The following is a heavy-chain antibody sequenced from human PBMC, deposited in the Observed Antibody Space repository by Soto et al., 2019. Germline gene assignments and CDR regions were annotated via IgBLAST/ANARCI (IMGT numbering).Heavy chain of an antibody. CDR1: GFTFNNYA. J-gene: IGHJ3*01. CDR3: AKVRLTDYRRYAPHL. Sequence: EVQLLESGGGLVQPGGSLRLACAASGFTFNNYAMNWVRQAPGMGLEWVSIISPNGDSTYYADSVKGRFTISRDNSQNTVFLQMHSLRAEDTAIYFCAKVRLTDYRRYAPHLWGQGTLVTVSS. CDR2: ISPNGDST. V-gene: IGHV3-23*01. D-gene: IGHD2-8*01.